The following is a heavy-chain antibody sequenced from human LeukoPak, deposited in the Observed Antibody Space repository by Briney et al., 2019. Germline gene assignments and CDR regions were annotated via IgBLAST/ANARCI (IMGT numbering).Heavy chain of an antibody. J-gene: IGHJ6*02. Sequence: ASVKVSCKASGYTFTSYDINWVRQATGQGLEWMGWMNPSSGNTGYAQKFQGRVTMTRNTSISTAYMELSSLRSEDTAVYYCARGRGSGWYSLLAVYYYYGMDVWGQGTTVTVSS. CDR1: GYTFTSYD. V-gene: IGHV1-8*01. CDR2: MNPSSGNT. CDR3: ARGRGSGWYSLLAVYYYYGMDV. D-gene: IGHD6-19*01.